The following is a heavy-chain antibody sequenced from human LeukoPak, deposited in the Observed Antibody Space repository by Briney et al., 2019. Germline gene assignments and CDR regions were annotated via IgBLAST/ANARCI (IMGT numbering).Heavy chain of an antibody. CDR1: GGSISSTTHY. D-gene: IGHD2-15*01. Sequence: SETLSLTCTASGGSISSTTHYWGWMRQPPGKGLEWIGSIYYSGNTDYNPSLKSRVTISVDTSKNQFSLKLNSVTAADTAVYYCARHPKGYFSRFDPWGQGTLVTVSS. V-gene: IGHV4-39*01. CDR3: ARHPKGYFSRFDP. CDR2: IYYSGNT. J-gene: IGHJ5*02.